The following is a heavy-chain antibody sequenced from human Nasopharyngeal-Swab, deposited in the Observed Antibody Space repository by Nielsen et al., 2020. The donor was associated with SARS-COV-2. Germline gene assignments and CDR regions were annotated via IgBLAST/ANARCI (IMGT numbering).Heavy chain of an antibody. D-gene: IGHD3-16*01. CDR2: ISAYSGNT. CDR3: ARDMWGYFDY. CDR1: GYTFTSYG. J-gene: IGHJ4*02. V-gene: IGHV1-18*04. Sequence: ASVKVSCKASGYTFTSYGLSWVRQAPGQGLEWMGWISAYSGNTDYAQEFQGRVTMTTDTSAKTAYMELRSLRSDDTAMYYCARDMWGYFDYWGQGTLVTVSS.